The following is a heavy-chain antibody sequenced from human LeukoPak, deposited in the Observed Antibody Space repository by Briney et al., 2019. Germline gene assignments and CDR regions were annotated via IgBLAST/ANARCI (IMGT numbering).Heavy chain of an antibody. D-gene: IGHD6-19*01. Sequence: SETLSLTCTVSGGSISSYYWSWIRQPPGKGLEWIGYIYYSGSTNYNPSLKSRVTISVDTSKNQFSLKLSSVTAADTAVYYCARGSYSSGWYVGVRDPYYFDYWGQGTLVTVSS. CDR1: GGSISSYY. J-gene: IGHJ4*02. CDR2: IYYSGST. V-gene: IGHV4-59*01. CDR3: ARGSYSSGWYVGVRDPYYFDY.